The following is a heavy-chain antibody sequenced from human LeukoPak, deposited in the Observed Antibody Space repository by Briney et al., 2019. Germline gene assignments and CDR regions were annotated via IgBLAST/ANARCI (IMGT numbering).Heavy chain of an antibody. V-gene: IGHV3-73*01. J-gene: IGHJ4*02. CDR2: IRSKANSYAT. Sequence: GGTLKLSCGASGFTFRGSAMHWVRQASGKGLEWVGRIRSKANSYATAYAASVKGRFTISRDDSKNTAYLQMNSLKTEDTAVYYCTRSWQQFTFDYWGQGTLVTVSS. CDR3: TRSWQQFTFDY. D-gene: IGHD4-11*01. CDR1: GFTFRGSA.